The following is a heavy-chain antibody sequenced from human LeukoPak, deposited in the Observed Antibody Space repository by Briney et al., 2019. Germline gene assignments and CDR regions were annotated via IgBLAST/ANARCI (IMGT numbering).Heavy chain of an antibody. D-gene: IGHD3-3*01. J-gene: IGHJ4*02. CDR1: GYSFTSYG. CDR3: ARASVYYDFWSGYYTGDY. V-gene: IGHV1-18*01. Sequence: SVKVSCKASGYSFTSYGISWVRQAPGPGREWMGWISAYNCNTNYAQKLQGRVTMTPDTTTSTAYMELRSLRSDDTAVYYCARASVYYDFWSGYYTGDYWGQGTLVTVSS. CDR2: ISAYNCNT.